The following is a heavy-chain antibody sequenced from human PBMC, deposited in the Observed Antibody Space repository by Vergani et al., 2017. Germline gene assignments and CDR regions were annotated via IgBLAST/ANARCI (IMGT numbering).Heavy chain of an antibody. CDR2: IYPGDSDT. Sequence: EVQLVLSGAEVKKPGESLKISCKGSGYIFTSYWIGWVRQMPGKGLEWMGSIYPGDSDTNYSPSFQGQVTIPAEKSISTAYLQWSSLNASDTAMYYCGRGLYCSGGSCYRAVGWFDAWGQGTLVTVSS. J-gene: IGHJ5*02. CDR1: GYIFTSYW. CDR3: GRGLYCSGGSCYRAVGWFDA. D-gene: IGHD2-15*01. V-gene: IGHV5-51*03.